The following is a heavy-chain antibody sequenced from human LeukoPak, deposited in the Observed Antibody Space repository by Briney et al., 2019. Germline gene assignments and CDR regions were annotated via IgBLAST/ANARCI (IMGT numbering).Heavy chain of an antibody. CDR1: VFTFSGYA. Sequence: GGSLRLSCAASVFTFSGYAMSWVRQASGEGLEWVSVISISGGSTFYADSVKGRFTISRDNSKNTLYLQMNSLRAEDTAVYYCAKRASGSGTSLYYFDYWGQGTLVTVSS. J-gene: IGHJ4*02. CDR2: ISISGGST. V-gene: IGHV3-23*01. D-gene: IGHD3-10*01. CDR3: AKRASGSGTSLYYFDY.